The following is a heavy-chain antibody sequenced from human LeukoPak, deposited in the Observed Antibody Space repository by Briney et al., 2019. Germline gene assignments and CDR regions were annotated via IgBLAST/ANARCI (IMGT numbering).Heavy chain of an antibody. V-gene: IGHV4-34*01. CDR1: GGSFSGYY. J-gene: IGHJ5*02. Sequence: SETLSLTXAVYGGSFSGYYWSWIRQPPGKGLEWIREINHSGSTNYNPSLKSRVTISVDTSKNQFSLKLSSVTAADTAVYYCARGLGVVIRRFDPWGQGTLVTVSS. D-gene: IGHD3-3*01. CDR3: ARGLGVVIRRFDP. CDR2: INHSGST.